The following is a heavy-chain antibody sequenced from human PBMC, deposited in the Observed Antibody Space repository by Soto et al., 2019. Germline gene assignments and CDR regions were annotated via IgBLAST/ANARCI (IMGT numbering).Heavy chain of an antibody. D-gene: IGHD1-1*01. CDR3: ARDPNWNDGGAHFDT. J-gene: IGHJ5*02. V-gene: IGHV3-33*01. Sequence: QVQLVESGGGVVQPGRSLRLSCAASGFTFSSYGMHWVRQAPGKGLEWVAVIWYDGSNKYYADSVKGRFTISRDNSKNTLYLQMNSLRAEDTAVYYCARDPNWNDGGAHFDTWGQGTLVTVSS. CDR1: GFTFSSYG. CDR2: IWYDGSNK.